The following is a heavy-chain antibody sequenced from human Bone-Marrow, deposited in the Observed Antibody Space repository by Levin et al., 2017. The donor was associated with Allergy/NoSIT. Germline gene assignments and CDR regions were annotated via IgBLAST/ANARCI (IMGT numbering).Heavy chain of an antibody. V-gene: IGHV3-53*01. CDR1: GFTVSSNY. Sequence: GASVKVSCAASGFTVSSNYMSWVRQAPGKGLEWVSVIYSGGSTYYADSVKGRFTISRDNSKNTLYLQMNSLRAEDTAVYYCARAHDYGDYIDAFDIWGQGTMVTVSS. CDR3: ARAHDYGDYIDAFDI. CDR2: IYSGGST. D-gene: IGHD4-17*01. J-gene: IGHJ3*02.